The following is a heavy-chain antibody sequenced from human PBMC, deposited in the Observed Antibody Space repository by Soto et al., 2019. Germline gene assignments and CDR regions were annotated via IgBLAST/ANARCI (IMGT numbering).Heavy chain of an antibody. D-gene: IGHD2-15*01. Sequence: QVQLVQSGAEVKKPGSSVKVSCKASGGTFSSYAISWVRQAPGQGLEWMGGIIPIFGTANYAQKFQGRVTMTADESTSTAYMEQSSLRSEDTAVYYCARDLDCSCGSCSDYWGQGTLVTVSS. V-gene: IGHV1-69*01. CDR2: IIPIFGTA. J-gene: IGHJ4*02. CDR3: ARDLDCSCGSCSDY. CDR1: GGTFSSYA.